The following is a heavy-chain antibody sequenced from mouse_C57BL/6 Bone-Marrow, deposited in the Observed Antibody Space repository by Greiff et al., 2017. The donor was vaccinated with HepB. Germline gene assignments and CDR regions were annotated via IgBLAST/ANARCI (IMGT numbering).Heavy chain of an antibody. J-gene: IGHJ4*01. CDR3: TTYYYGSSDYAMDY. CDR1: GFNIKDDY. Sequence: VQLQQSGAELVRPGASVKLSCTASGFNIKDDYMHWVKQRPEQGLEWIGWIDPENGDTEYASKFQGKATITADTSSNTAYLQLSSLTSEDTAVYYCTTYYYGSSDYAMDYWGQGTSVTVSS. D-gene: IGHD1-1*01. CDR2: IDPENGDT. V-gene: IGHV14-4*01.